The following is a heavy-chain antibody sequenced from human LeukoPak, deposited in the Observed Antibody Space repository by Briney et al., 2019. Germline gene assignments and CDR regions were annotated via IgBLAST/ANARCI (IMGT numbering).Heavy chain of an antibody. Sequence: SVKVSCKASGGTFSSYAISWVRQAPGQGLEWMGRIIPIFGTANYAQKFQGRVTITTDESTSTAYMELSSVRSEDTAVYYCARDRGVIAGAAVDYWGQGTLVTVSS. V-gene: IGHV1-69*05. CDR3: ARDRGVIAGAAVDY. J-gene: IGHJ4*02. D-gene: IGHD1-26*01. CDR1: GGTFSSYA. CDR2: IIPIFGTA.